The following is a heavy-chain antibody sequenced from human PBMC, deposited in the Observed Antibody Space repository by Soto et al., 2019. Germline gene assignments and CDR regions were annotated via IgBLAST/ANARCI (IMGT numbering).Heavy chain of an antibody. D-gene: IGHD4-17*01. V-gene: IGHV1-69*06. CDR3: ARDPDGDYGGDYYYYGMDV. CDR2: TIPTFGTA. Sequence: SVKVSCKASGGTFRSYAISWVRQAPGQGLEWMGGTIPTFGTANYAQKFQGRVTITADKSTSTAYMELSSLRSEDTAVYYCARDPDGDYGGDYYYYGMDVWGQGTTVTVSS. J-gene: IGHJ6*02. CDR1: GGTFRSYA.